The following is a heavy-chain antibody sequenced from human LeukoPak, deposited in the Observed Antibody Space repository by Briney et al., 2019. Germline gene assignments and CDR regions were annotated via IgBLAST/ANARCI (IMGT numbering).Heavy chain of an antibody. J-gene: IGHJ5*02. CDR2: INWNCGSR. V-gene: IGHV3-20*04. CDR1: GFTFDDYG. D-gene: IGHD3-22*01. CDR3: AYQYYYDSSGYYYNH. Sequence: GGTLRLSCAASGFTFDDYGMSWVRQAPGKGLEWVSGINWNCGSRGYENSVKGRFTISRDNAKNSLYLQMNSLRAEDTALYYCAYQYYYDSSGYYYNHWGQGTLVTVSS.